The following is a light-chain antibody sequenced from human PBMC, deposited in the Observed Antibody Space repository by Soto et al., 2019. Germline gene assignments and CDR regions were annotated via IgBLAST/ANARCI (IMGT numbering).Light chain of an antibody. CDR2: DVN. Sequence: QSALTQPPSVSGSPGQSVTISCTATTTGIDNYDSVSWYQQAPGTAPNLIIYDVNNRPSGAPDRFSGSTSGNTASLTISGLQAEEETYYFCSLYSSNGTLIFGTGTKVTVL. CDR3: SLYSSNGTLI. J-gene: IGLJ1*01. V-gene: IGLV2-18*01. CDR1: TTGIDNYDS.